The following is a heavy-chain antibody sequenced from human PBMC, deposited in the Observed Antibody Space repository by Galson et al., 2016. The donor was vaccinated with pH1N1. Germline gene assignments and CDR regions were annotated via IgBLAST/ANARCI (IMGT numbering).Heavy chain of an antibody. CDR3: ARPIQLYRSDAFEI. V-gene: IGHV1-2*02. J-gene: IGHJ3*02. D-gene: IGHD5-24*01. Sequence: SVKASCKASGYTFTGYYMHWVRQAPGQGLEWMGWINPKTGVTDCIQKFKGRVTMTRDTSTNTAYLEVSGLRSDDTAIYYCARPIQLYRSDAFEIWGQGTRVTVSS. CDR1: GYTFTGYY. CDR2: INPKTGVT.